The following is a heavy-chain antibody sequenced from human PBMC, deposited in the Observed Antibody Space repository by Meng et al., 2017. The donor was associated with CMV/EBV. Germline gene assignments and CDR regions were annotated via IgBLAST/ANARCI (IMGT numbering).Heavy chain of an antibody. CDR3: ARVFQAGSSPSMVFQH. V-gene: IGHV3-30*04. J-gene: IGHJ1*01. CDR1: GFTFSSYA. Sequence: GESLKISCAASGFTFSSYAMHWVRQAPGKGLEWVAVISYDGSNKYYADSVKGRFTISRDNSKNTLFLQMNSLRGEDTAMYYCARVFQAGSSPSMVFQHWGQGTLVTVS. D-gene: IGHD1-26*01. CDR2: ISYDGSNK.